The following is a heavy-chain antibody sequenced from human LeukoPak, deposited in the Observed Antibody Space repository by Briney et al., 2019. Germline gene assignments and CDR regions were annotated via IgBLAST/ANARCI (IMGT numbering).Heavy chain of an antibody. D-gene: IGHD3-22*01. Sequence: SQTLSLTCAVSGGSISSGGYSWSWIRQPPGKGLEWIGYIYHSGSTYYNPSLKSRVTISVDTSKNQFSLKLSSVTAADTAVYYCARLSGYSSGHYYSDYWGQGTLVTVSS. CDR3: ARLSGYSSGHYYSDY. V-gene: IGHV4-30-2*02. CDR2: IYHSGST. CDR1: GGSISSGGYS. J-gene: IGHJ4*02.